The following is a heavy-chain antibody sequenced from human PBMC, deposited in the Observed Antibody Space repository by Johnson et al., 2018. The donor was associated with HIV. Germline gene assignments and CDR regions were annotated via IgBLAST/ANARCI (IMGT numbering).Heavy chain of an antibody. CDR1: GFTVSSNY. CDR2: IYSGGST. V-gene: IGHV3-53*01. D-gene: IGHD4-17*01. Sequence: VQLVESGGGLIQPGGSLRLSCAASGFTVSSNYMSWLRQAPGKGLEWVSVIYSGGSTYYADSVKGRFTISRDDSKNTLYLQMNSLRAEDTAVYYCARESNGDYVAFDIWGQGTMVTVSS. J-gene: IGHJ3*02. CDR3: ARESNGDYVAFDI.